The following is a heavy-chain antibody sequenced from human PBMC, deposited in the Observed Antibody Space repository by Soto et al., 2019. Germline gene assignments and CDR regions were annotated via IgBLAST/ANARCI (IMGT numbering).Heavy chain of an antibody. CDR3: ARGYYDILTGLDY. Sequence: ASVKVSCKASGYTFTSYGISWVRQAPGQGLEWMGWISAYSCNTNYAQKLHVRVTMTTDTSTSTAYMELRSLRSDDTAVYYCARGYYDILTGLDYWGQGTLVTVSS. CDR2: ISAYSCNT. D-gene: IGHD3-9*01. V-gene: IGHV1-18*01. J-gene: IGHJ4*02. CDR1: GYTFTSYG.